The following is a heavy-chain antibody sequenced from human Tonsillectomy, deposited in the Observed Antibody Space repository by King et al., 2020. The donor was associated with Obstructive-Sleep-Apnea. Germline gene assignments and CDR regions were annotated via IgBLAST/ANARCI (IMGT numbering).Heavy chain of an antibody. J-gene: IGHJ4*02. Sequence: VQLVQSGGGLVQPGGSLRLSCAASGFTFSSYAMSWVRQAPGKGLEWVSAISGSGGSTYYADSVKGRFTISRDNSKNTLYLQMNSLRAEDTAVYYCAKDAGVITILGSGYFDYWGQGTLVTVSS. V-gene: IGHV3-23*04. CDR1: GFTFSSYA. CDR3: AKDAGVITILGSGYFDY. D-gene: IGHD3-10*02. CDR2: ISGSGGST.